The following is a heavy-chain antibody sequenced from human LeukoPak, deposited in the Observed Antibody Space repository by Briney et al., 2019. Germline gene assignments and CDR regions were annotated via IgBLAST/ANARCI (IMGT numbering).Heavy chain of an antibody. CDR2: ISGSGNII. CDR3: ARGADGVSSNSRGWFDP. Sequence: GGSLRLSCAASGFTFSDYYMSWIRQAPGKGLEWVAYISGSGNIIYYTESLKGRFTISRDNAKNSLFLQMNSLRVEDTAVYSCARGADGVSSNSRGWFDPWGQGTLVTVSS. J-gene: IGHJ5*02. CDR1: GFTFSDYY. V-gene: IGHV3-11*01. D-gene: IGHD2-15*01.